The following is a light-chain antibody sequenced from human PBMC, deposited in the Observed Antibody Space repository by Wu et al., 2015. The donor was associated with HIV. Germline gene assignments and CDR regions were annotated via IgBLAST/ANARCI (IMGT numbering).Light chain of an antibody. CDR3: QQHNKWPLT. Sequence: EIVLTQSPATLSLSPGERATLSCRASQSVSSYLAWYQQKPGQAPRLLIYDASNRATGIPARFSGSGSGTDFTLTISSLEPEDSAVYYCQQHNKWPLTFGQGHDWRLN. CDR2: DAS. CDR1: QSVSSY. J-gene: IGKJ5*01. V-gene: IGKV3-11*01.